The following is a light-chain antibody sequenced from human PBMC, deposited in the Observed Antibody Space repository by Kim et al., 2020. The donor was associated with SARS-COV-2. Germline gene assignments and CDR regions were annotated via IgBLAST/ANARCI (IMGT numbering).Light chain of an antibody. CDR1: QSVSSY. J-gene: IGKJ4*01. CDR2: DAS. V-gene: IGKV3-11*01. CDR3: QQRSNWPPGIT. Sequence: EIVLTQSPVTLSLSPGERATLSCRASQSVSSYLAWYQQKPGQAPRLLIYDASNRATGIPARFSGSGYGTDFTLTISSLEPEDFAIYYCQQRSNWPPGITFGGGTKLE.